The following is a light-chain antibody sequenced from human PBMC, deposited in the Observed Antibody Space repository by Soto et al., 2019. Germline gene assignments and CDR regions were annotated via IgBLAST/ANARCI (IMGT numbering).Light chain of an antibody. CDR3: SSYTSSSTLDV. CDR2: EVS. J-gene: IGLJ1*01. CDR1: SSDVGGYNY. V-gene: IGLV2-14*01. Sequence: QSALTQPASVSGSPGQSITTSCTGTSSDVGGYNYVSWYQQHPGKAPKLMIYEVSNRPSGVSNRFSGSKSGNKASLTISGLQAEDEADYYCSSYTSSSTLDVFGTGTKVTVL.